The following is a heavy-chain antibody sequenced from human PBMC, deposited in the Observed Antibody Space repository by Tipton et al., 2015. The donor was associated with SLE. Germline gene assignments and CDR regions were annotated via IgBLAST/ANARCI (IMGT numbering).Heavy chain of an antibody. J-gene: IGHJ6*03. D-gene: IGHD1-1*01. Sequence: TLSLTCVVSGDSLRGSTYYWSWIRQPPGTGPEWIGSVYSSGSTYYNPFLMSRATLSIDTSSNQFYLKMSSVTAADTAVYYCSRGVGRAKWYNRCYMDVWGKGTTVIVSS. CDR2: VYSSGST. V-gene: IGHV4-39*07. CDR3: SRGVGRAKWYNRCYMDV. CDR1: GDSLRGSTYY.